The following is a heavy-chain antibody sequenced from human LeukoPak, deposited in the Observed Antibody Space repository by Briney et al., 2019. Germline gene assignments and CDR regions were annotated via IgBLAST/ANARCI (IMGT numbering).Heavy chain of an antibody. D-gene: IGHD3-3*01. J-gene: IGHJ3*02. V-gene: IGHV4-59*01. Sequence: PSETLSLTCTVSGGSISSYYWSWIRQPPGKGLEWIGYIYYSGSTNYNPSLKSRVTISVDTSKNQFSLELSSVTAADTAVYYCARAATEMPLYDFWSGPPAFDIWGQGTMVTVSS. CDR2: IYYSGST. CDR3: ARAATEMPLYDFWSGPPAFDI. CDR1: GGSISSYY.